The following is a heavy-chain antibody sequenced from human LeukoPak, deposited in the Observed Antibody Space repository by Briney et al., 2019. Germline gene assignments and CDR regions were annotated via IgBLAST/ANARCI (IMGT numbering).Heavy chain of an antibody. CDR3: AREREPYGAGTYFDY. CDR1: GASISSSF. J-gene: IGHJ4*02. Sequence: PSETLSLTCNVAGASISSSFWSWIRQPPGKGLEWISNIYYSGSANYSPSLTSRVTISLDTSKNQFSLKLTSVTAADTAVYYCAREREPYGAGTYFDYWGQGTLVTVSS. CDR2: IYYSGSA. V-gene: IGHV4-59*01. D-gene: IGHD3-10*01.